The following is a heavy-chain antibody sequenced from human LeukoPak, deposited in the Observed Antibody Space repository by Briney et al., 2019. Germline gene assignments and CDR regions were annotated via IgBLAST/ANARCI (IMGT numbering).Heavy chain of an antibody. Sequence: SETLSLTCTVSGGSISNYYWSWIRQPPGKGLEWIGEINQSGSTNYNPSLKSRVTISEDTSKNQFSLKLSSVTAADTAVYYCASDYDCSGYFDYWGQGTLVTVSS. CDR1: GGSISNYY. J-gene: IGHJ4*02. D-gene: IGHD3-22*01. CDR2: INQSGST. CDR3: ASDYDCSGYFDY. V-gene: IGHV4-59*12.